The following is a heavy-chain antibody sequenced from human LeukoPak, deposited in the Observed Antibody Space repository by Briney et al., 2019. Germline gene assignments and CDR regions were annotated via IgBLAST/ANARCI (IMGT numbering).Heavy chain of an antibody. Sequence: GGSLRLSCAASGFTFDDYGMSWVRQAPGKGLEWVSGINWNSGSTGYANSVKGRFTISRDNAKNSLYLQMNSLRAEDTAVYYCAKARELLPETFDYWGQGTLVTVSS. D-gene: IGHD1-26*01. V-gene: IGHV3-20*04. CDR2: INWNSGST. CDR1: GFTFDDYG. CDR3: AKARELLPETFDY. J-gene: IGHJ4*02.